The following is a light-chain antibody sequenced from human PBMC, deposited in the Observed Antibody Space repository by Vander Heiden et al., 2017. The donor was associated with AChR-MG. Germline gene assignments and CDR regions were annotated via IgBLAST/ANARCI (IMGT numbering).Light chain of an antibody. CDR2: LGS. CDR3: MQAIQTPFT. J-gene: IGKJ4*01. V-gene: IGKV2-28*01. CDR1: QSLLHSNGYNY. Sequence: DIVMTQSPLSLPVTPGEPASISCRSSQSLLHSNGYNYLDWYLQKPGQSPQLLIYLGSNRASGVPERFSGSGSGTDFTLKISRVEAEDVGVYYCMQAIQTPFTFGGGTKVEIK.